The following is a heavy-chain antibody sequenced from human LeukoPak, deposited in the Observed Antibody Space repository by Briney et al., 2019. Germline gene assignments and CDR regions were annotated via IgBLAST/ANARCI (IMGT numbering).Heavy chain of an antibody. Sequence: GGSLRLSCAASGFTFSSQWMGWVRQAPGKGLEWVAFIRYDGSNKYYADSVKGRFTISRDNSKNTLYLQMNSLRAEDTAVYYCARRAGGYSHPYDYWGQGILVTVSS. J-gene: IGHJ4*02. CDR3: ARRAGGYSHPYDY. CDR1: GFTFSSQW. CDR2: IRYDGSNK. D-gene: IGHD4-23*01. V-gene: IGHV3-33*08.